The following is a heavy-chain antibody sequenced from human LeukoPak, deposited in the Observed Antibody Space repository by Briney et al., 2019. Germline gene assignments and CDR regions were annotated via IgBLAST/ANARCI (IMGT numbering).Heavy chain of an antibody. Sequence: ASVKVSCKASGYTFTSYYMHWVRQAPGQGLEWMGIINPSGGSTSYAQKFQGRVTMTRDMSTSTVYMELSSLRSEDTAVYYCARDRCFSGKPCYYFDYWGQGTLVTVSS. D-gene: IGHD4-23*01. CDR3: ARDRCFSGKPCYYFDY. V-gene: IGHV1-46*01. CDR1: GYTFTSYY. J-gene: IGHJ4*02. CDR2: INPSGGST.